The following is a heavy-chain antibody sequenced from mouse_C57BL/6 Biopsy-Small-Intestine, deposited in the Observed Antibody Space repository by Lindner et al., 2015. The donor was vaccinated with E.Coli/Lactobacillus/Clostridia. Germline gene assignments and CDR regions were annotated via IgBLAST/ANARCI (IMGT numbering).Heavy chain of an antibody. V-gene: IGHV1-19*01. J-gene: IGHJ2*01. Sequence: VQLQESGPELVKPGASVKMSCKASGYTFTDYNMHWVKQSHGKSLEWIGVINPYNGGTSYNQKFKGKATLTVDKSSSTAYMELNSLTSEDSAVYYCAYGSSYFDYWGQGTTLTVSS. CDR2: INPYNGGT. CDR1: GYTFTDYN. CDR3: AYGSSYFDY. D-gene: IGHD1-1*01.